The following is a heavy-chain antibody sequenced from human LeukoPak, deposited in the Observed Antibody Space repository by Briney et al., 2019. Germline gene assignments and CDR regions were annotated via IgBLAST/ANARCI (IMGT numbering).Heavy chain of an antibody. CDR2: ISSSSSYI. CDR1: GFTFSSYS. V-gene: IGHV3-21*01. J-gene: IGHJ4*02. Sequence: GGSLRLSCAASGFTFSSYSMNWVRQAPGKGLEWVSSISSSSSYIYYADSVKGRFTISRDNAKNSLYLQMNSLRAEDTAVYYCARAGSSWYQDYFFDYWGQGTLVTVSS. CDR3: ARAGSSWYQDYFFDY. D-gene: IGHD6-13*01.